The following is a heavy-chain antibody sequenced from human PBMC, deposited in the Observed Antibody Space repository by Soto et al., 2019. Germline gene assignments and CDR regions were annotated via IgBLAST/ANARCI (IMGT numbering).Heavy chain of an antibody. CDR2: IIPRSATS. Sequence: SVKVSCKASGDTFSTYTITWMRQAPGQGLEWMGGIIPRSATSNYAQKFQGRVTITADESTNTAYMELSSLRSEDTAVYYCAREGLVLVPITLDYYYGMDVWGQGTTVTVS. D-gene: IGHD2-2*01. J-gene: IGHJ6*02. CDR3: AREGLVLVPITLDYYYGMDV. CDR1: GDTFSTYT. V-gene: IGHV1-69*13.